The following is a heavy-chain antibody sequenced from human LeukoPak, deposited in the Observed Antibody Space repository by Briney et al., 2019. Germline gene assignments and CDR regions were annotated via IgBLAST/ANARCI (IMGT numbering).Heavy chain of an antibody. D-gene: IGHD3-22*01. J-gene: IGHJ4*02. CDR3: ARTYCYDRSAVFGY. CDR1: GFTFSSYS. V-gene: IGHV3-21*01. CDR2: ITPSSSDR. Sequence: PGGSLRLSCAASGFTFSSYSMNWVRQAPGKGLEWVSLITPSSSDRYYADSVQGRFTISRDNAKNSLYLQMNSLRAEDTAVYYCARTYCYDRSAVFGYWGQGTLVTVSS.